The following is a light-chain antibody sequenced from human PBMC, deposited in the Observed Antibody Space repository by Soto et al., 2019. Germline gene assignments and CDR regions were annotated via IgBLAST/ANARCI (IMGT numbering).Light chain of an antibody. V-gene: IGKV3-20*01. CDR1: QNISNY. J-gene: IGKJ1*01. CDR2: AAS. CDR3: QQYGSSGT. Sequence: IVLTQSPATLSLSPWKRATLSCRASQNISNYLIWYQQKPGQAPRLLIHAASTRAVGIPVRFSGSGSGTDFTLTISRLEPEDFAVYYCQQYGSSGTFGQGTKVDNK.